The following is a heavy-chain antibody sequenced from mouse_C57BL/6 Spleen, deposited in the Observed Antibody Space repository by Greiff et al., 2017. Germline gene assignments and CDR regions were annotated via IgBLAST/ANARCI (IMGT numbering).Heavy chain of an antibody. J-gene: IGHJ2*01. V-gene: IGHV1-19*01. CDR3: AREEVNGNYAFDY. Sequence: VQLQQSGPVLVKPGASVKMSCKASGYTFTDYYMNWVKQSHGKSLEWIGVINPYNGGTSYNQTFKGKATLTVNKSSSTAYMELNSLTSEYSAVYYGAREEVNGNYAFDYWGQGTTLTGSS. CDR2: INPYNGGT. CDR1: GYTFTDYY. D-gene: IGHD2-1*01.